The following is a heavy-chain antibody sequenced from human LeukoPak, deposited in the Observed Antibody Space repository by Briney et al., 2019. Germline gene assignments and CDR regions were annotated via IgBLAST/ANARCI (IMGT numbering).Heavy chain of an antibody. CDR1: GGSFSGYY. D-gene: IGHD1-26*01. V-gene: IGHV4-34*01. CDR3: ARRQSGSYLDFDY. J-gene: IGHJ4*02. CDR2: INHSRST. Sequence: SETLSLTCAVYGGSFSGYYWSWIRQPPGKGLEWIGEINHSRSTNYNPSLKSRVTISVDTSKNQFSLKLSSVTAADTAVYYCARRQSGSYLDFDYWGQGTLVTVSS.